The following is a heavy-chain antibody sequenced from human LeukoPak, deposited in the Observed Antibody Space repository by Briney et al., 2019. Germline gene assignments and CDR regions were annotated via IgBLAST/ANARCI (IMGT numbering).Heavy chain of an antibody. CDR3: ARPTYFYDSSGSLYYFDF. V-gene: IGHV5-51*01. Sequence: GESLKISCKGSGYSFSSYWIAWVRQMPGKGLEWMGIIYPGDSDTRYSPSFQGLVTISADESISTAYLQWSSLKASDTAMYYCARPTYFYDSSGSLYYFDFWGQGTLVTVSS. CDR1: GYSFSSYW. CDR2: IYPGDSDT. J-gene: IGHJ4*02. D-gene: IGHD3-22*01.